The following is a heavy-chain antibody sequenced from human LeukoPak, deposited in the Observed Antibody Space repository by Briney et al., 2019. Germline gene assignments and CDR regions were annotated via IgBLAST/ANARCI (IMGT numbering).Heavy chain of an antibody. V-gene: IGHV1-18*01. CDR2: ISAYNGNT. D-gene: IGHD3-10*01. CDR1: GYTFTSYG. Sequence: ASVKVSCKASGYTFTSYGISWVRQAPGQGLEWMGWISAYNGNTNYAQKFQGRVTITADESTRTAYMELSSLRSEDTAVYYCARDSRRWELQNYYYYMDVWGKGTTVTISS. CDR3: ARDSRRWELQNYYYYMDV. J-gene: IGHJ6*03.